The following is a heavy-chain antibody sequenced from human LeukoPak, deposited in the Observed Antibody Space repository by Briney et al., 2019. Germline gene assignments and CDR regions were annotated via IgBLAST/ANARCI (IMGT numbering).Heavy chain of an antibody. D-gene: IGHD3-22*01. CDR3: ARDPLPTYYCASIRCKEYFQH. Sequence: ASVKVSCKASGYTFTSYGISWVRQAPGQGLEWMGWISPYNGDTQYAQKIQGRVTMTTDTFTNTAYMELRTLRSDDTAVYYCARDPLPTYYCASIRCKEYFQHWGQGTLVTVPS. CDR1: GYTFTSYG. J-gene: IGHJ1*01. V-gene: IGHV1-18*01. CDR2: ISPYNGDT.